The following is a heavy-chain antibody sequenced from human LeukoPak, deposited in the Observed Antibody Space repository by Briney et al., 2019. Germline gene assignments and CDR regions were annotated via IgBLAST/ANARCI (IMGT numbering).Heavy chain of an antibody. J-gene: IGHJ3*02. V-gene: IGHV3-9*03. Sequence: PGGSLRLSCAASGFTFDDYAMHWVRKAPGKGLEWVSGISWNSGSIGYADSVKGRFTISRDNAKNSLYLQMNSLRAEDMALYYCAKDRIAVAGLSGAFDIWGQGTMVTVSS. CDR3: AKDRIAVAGLSGAFDI. CDR2: ISWNSGSI. CDR1: GFTFDDYA. D-gene: IGHD6-19*01.